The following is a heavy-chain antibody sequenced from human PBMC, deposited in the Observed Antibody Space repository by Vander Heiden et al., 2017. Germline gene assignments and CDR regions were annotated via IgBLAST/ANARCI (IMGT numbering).Heavy chain of an antibody. J-gene: IGHJ4*02. Sequence: QVQLQQSGPGLVKPSQTLSVPCAISGDSVSSNGVAWNWIRQSPSRGLEWLGRTYYTSKWYNDYAASVKSRIIINPDTSKNQFSLQLNSVTPEDTAVYYCARGSRSSFDYWGQGILVTVSS. D-gene: IGHD6-19*01. V-gene: IGHV6-1*01. CDR1: GDSVSSNGVA. CDR2: TYYTSKWYN. CDR3: ARGSRSSFDY.